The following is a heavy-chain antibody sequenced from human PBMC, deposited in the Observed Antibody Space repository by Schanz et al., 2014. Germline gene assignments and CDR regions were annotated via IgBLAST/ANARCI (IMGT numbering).Heavy chain of an antibody. D-gene: IGHD7-27*01. CDR1: GFNFGSHG. V-gene: IGHV3-33*01. Sequence: VHLVESGGGLVQPGGSLRLSCAASGFNFGSHGMHWVRQAPGKGLEWVAVISYDGSFKNYADSVRGRITMSRDNSKNTMYLQINNLRADDTAVYYCARELPGVVAFDFWGQGTMVNVSS. CDR3: ARELPGVVAFDF. CDR2: ISYDGSFK. J-gene: IGHJ3*01.